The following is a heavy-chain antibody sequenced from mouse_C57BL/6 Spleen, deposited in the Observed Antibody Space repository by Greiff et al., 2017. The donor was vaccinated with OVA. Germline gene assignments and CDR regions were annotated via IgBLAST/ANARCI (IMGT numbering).Heavy chain of an antibody. CDR3: ARDDGYYWFAY. V-gene: IGHV5-4*01. CDR1: GFTFSSYA. CDR2: ISDGGSYT. Sequence: EVNLVESGGGLVKPGGSLKLSCAASGFTFSSYAMSWVRQTPEKRLEWVATISDGGSYTYYPDNVKGRFTISRDNAKNNLYLQMSHLKSEDTAMYYCARDDGYYWFAYWGQGTLVTVSA. D-gene: IGHD2-3*01. J-gene: IGHJ3*01.